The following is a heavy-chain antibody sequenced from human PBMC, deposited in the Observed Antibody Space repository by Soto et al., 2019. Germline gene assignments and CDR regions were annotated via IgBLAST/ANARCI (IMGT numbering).Heavy chain of an antibody. J-gene: IGHJ4*02. CDR1: GGSFSGYY. CDR2: INHSGST. Sequence: SETLSLTCAVYGGSFSGYYWSWIRQPPGKGLEWIGEINHSGSTNYNPSLKSRVTISVDTSKNQFSLKLSSVTAADTAVYYCARGCDFWRSRAKGRFYYWGQVTLVTFSS. D-gene: IGHD3-3*01. CDR3: ARGCDFWRSRAKGRFYY. V-gene: IGHV4-34*01.